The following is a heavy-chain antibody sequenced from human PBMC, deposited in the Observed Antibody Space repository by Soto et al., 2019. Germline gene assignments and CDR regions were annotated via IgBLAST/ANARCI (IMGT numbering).Heavy chain of an antibody. CDR2: ISTGGGST. Sequence: EVQLLESGGGLVQPGGSLRLSCAASGFTFSSHVMSWVRQAPGKGLEWVSGISTGGGSTDYADSGKGRFTISRDNSKNTLHLKMKSLRAEDTAVYYCARSREIIASAGSFDYWGQGTLVTVSS. CDR3: ARSREIIASAGSFDY. CDR1: GFTFSSHV. J-gene: IGHJ4*02. V-gene: IGHV3-23*01. D-gene: IGHD6-25*01.